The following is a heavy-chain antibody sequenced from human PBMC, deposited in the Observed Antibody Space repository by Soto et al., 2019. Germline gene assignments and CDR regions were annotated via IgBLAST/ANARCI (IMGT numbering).Heavy chain of an antibody. Sequence: SVKVSCKASGGTFSSYAISWVRQAPGQGLEWMGGIIPIFGTANYAQKFQGRVTITADESTSTAYMELSSLRSEDTAVYYCARGYSGPFNWFDPWGQGTLVTVSS. CDR3: ARGYSGPFNWFDP. D-gene: IGHD1-26*01. CDR1: GGTFSSYA. V-gene: IGHV1-69*13. J-gene: IGHJ5*02. CDR2: IIPIFGTA.